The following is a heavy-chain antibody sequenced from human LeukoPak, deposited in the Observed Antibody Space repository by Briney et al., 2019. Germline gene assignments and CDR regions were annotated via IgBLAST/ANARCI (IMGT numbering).Heavy chain of an antibody. J-gene: IGHJ6*03. CDR1: GGSFSGYY. CDR3: ARGTWFGELFGYYYYMDV. D-gene: IGHD3-10*01. V-gene: IGHV4-34*01. CDR2: MNHSGST. Sequence: SETLSLTCAVYGGSFSGYYWSWIRQPPGKGLEWIGEMNHSGSTNYNPSLKSRVTIPVDTSKNQFSLKLSSVTAADTAVYYCARGTWFGELFGYYYYMDVWGKGTTVTISS.